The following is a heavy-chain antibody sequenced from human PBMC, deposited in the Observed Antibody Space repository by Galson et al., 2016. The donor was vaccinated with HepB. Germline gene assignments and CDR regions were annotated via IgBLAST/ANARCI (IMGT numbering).Heavy chain of an antibody. CDR3: TTITWRGHFDY. V-gene: IGHV3-15*01. J-gene: IGHJ4*02. CDR1: GFTFSSAW. Sequence: SLRLSCAASGFTFSSAWMSWVRQAPGKGLEWVGRIKSKTAGGATDYATPVEGRFTISRDDSKNTLYLQMNNLRAEDTGIYYCTTITWRGHFDYWGQGTLVTVSS. CDR2: IKSKTAGGAT. D-gene: IGHD3-3*01.